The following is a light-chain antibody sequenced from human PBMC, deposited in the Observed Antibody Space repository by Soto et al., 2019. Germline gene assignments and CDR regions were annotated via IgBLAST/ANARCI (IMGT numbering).Light chain of an antibody. J-gene: IGKJ1*01. Sequence: IVITQSPATLSVSPGERATLSCRASQSVSSSYLAWYQQKPGQAPRLLMYGTSTRATGTPDRFSGSGSGTDFTLTISSLEPEDVAVYYCQQYGSSPRTFGQRTKVDI. CDR3: QQYGSSPRT. CDR1: QSVSSSY. CDR2: GTS. V-gene: IGKV3-20*01.